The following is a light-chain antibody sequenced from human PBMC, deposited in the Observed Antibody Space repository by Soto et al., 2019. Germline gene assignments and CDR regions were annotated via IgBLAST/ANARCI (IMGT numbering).Light chain of an antibody. V-gene: IGKV1-5*01. CDR1: QSISSW. J-gene: IGKJ1*01. CDR2: EAS. Sequence: DIQMTQSPSTLSASVGDRGTITCRASQSISSWLAWYQQKPGKAPNLLIYEASILQSGVPSRFSGSGSGTEFTLTISSLQPDDFGSYYCQQYDAFSWTFGQGTKVHI. CDR3: QQYDAFSWT.